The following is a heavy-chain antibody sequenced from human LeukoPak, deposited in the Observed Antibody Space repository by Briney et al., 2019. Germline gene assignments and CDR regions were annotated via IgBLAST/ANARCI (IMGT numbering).Heavy chain of an antibody. CDR1: GFTFSSYS. D-gene: IGHD3-3*01. CDR2: ISSSSSYI. J-gene: IGHJ6*02. V-gene: IGHV3-21*01. CDR3: ARLTYDYDFWSGYYPQYYYYGMDV. Sequence: PGGSLRLSCAASGFTFSSYSMNWVRQAPGKGLEWVSSISSSSSYIYYADSVKGRFTISRDNAKNSLYLQMNSLRAEDTAVYYCARLTYDYDFWSGYYPQYYYYGMDVWGQGTTVTVSS.